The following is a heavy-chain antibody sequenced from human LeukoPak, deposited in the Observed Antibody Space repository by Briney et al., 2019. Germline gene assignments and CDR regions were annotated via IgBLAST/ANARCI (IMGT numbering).Heavy chain of an antibody. CDR3: ASTTLTPPVDTLGAFDI. CDR1: GYTFTGYY. Sequence: GASVKVSCKASGYTFTGYYMHWVRQAPGQGLEWMGWINPNSGGTNYAQKFQGRVTMTRDTSISTAYMELSRLRSDDTAVYYCASTTLTPPVDTLGAFDIWGQGTMVTVSS. D-gene: IGHD5-18*01. V-gene: IGHV1-2*02. J-gene: IGHJ3*02. CDR2: INPNSGGT.